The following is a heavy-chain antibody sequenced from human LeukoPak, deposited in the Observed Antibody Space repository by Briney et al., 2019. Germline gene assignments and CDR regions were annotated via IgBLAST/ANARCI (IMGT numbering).Heavy chain of an antibody. CDR2: IDPNSDNI. D-gene: IGHD5-18*01. Sequence: VASVKVSCKASGYTFTGCFIHYVRQAPGQGLEWMGWIDPNSDNIRYSETFKDRATMTRDTSTNTAYMELSWLRSDDTAVYYCARSAYNYGYVYFDHWGQGTLVIVSS. CDR3: ARSAYNYGYVYFDH. CDR1: GYTFTGCF. J-gene: IGHJ4*02. V-gene: IGHV1-2*02.